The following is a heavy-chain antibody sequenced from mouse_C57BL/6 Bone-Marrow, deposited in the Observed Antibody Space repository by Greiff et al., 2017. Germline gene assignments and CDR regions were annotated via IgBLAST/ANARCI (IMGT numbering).Heavy chain of an antibody. CDR1: GYAFTNYL. CDR3: AREDGSPIDY. CDR2: INPGSGGT. J-gene: IGHJ2*01. Sequence: VQLQQSGAELVRPGTSVQVSCKASGYAFTNYLLEWVKQRPGPGLEWIGVINPGSGGTNYNEKFKGKATLTADKASSTAYMQLSSLPSEDSAVYFCAREDGSPIDYWGQGTTLTVSS. D-gene: IGHD2-3*01. V-gene: IGHV1-54*01.